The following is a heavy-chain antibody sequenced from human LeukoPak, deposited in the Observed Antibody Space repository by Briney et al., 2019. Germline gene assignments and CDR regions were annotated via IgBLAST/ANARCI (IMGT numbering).Heavy chain of an antibody. J-gene: IGHJ4*02. CDR3: ARETSTQCSGGSCFFDY. Sequence: GGSLRLSCAASGFSVSSNYMSWVRQAPGKGLEWVSVFYSGGSTYYADSVKGRLTISRDTSKNTLYLQMNSLRVEDTAVYYCARETSTQCSGGSCFFDYWGQGTLVTVSS. D-gene: IGHD2-15*01. CDR1: GFSVSSNY. CDR2: FYSGGST. V-gene: IGHV3-66*02.